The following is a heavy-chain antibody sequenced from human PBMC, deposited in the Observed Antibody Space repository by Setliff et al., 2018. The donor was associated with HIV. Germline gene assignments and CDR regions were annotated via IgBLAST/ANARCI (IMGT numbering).Heavy chain of an antibody. CDR3: ARERDSNGYQFDY. J-gene: IGHJ4*02. Sequence: SVKVSCKVSGDTFNNYGLNWVRQAPGQGLEWMGGIIPIFKSADYAQKFQGRVTITTDESTSTAYMDLSSLRSEDMAVYYCARERDSNGYQFDYWGQGTLVTVSS. D-gene: IGHD3-22*01. CDR1: GDTFNNYG. CDR2: IIPIFKSA. V-gene: IGHV1-69*05.